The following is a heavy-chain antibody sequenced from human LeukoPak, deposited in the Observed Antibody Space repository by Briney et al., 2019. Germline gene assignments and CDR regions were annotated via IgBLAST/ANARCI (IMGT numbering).Heavy chain of an antibody. CDR2: FYSGGST. J-gene: IGHJ4*02. D-gene: IGHD2-21*01. CDR1: GLTVSSNY. CDR3: ARGLRYFDY. Sequence: GPLRLSCAASGLTVSSNYMNWVRQAPGKGLEWVSVFYSGGSTYYADSVKGRFTISRDNSKNTLYLQMNSLRAEDTAVYYCARGLRYFDYWGQGTLVTVSS. V-gene: IGHV3-53*01.